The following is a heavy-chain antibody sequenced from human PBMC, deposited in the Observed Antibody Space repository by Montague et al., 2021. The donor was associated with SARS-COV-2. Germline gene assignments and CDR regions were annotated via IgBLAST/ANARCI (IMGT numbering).Heavy chain of an antibody. CDR3: ARDVRYYDFWSGRAQTSPDY. J-gene: IGHJ4*02. D-gene: IGHD3-3*01. CDR2: IYHSGST. V-gene: IGHV4-38-2*02. Sequence: SETLSLTCTVSGYSISSGYCWGWIRQPPGKVLEWIGSIYHSGSTYYNPSLKSRVTISVDTSKNQFSLKLSSVTAADTAVYYCARDVRYYDFWSGRAQTSPDYWGQGTLVTVSS. CDR1: GYSISSGYC.